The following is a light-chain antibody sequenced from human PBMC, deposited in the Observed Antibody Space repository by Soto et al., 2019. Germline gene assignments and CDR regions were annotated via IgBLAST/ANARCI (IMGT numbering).Light chain of an antibody. Sequence: DIQMTQSPSTLSASVGDRVTITCRASQSISSWLAWYQQKPGKAPKLLIYKASSLESAVSSRFSGSGSGTEFPLTLRSLEPDDFASYYCQQYSSYSWTFGQGTKVEIK. CDR3: QQYSSYSWT. V-gene: IGKV1-5*03. J-gene: IGKJ1*01. CDR1: QSISSW. CDR2: KAS.